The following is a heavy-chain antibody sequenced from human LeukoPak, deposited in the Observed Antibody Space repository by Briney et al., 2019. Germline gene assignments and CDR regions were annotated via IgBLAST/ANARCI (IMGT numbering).Heavy chain of an antibody. D-gene: IGHD3-9*01. J-gene: IGHJ4*02. V-gene: IGHV1-69*05. CDR3: ARSCTYYDILTGYYISYYFDY. CDR1: GGTFSSYA. Sequence: SVKVSCKASGGTFSSYAISWVRQAPGQGLEWMGRIIPIFGTANYAQKFQGRVTITTDESTSTAYMELSSLRSEDTAVYYCARSCTYYDILTGYYISYYFDYWGQGTLVTVSS. CDR2: IIPIFGTA.